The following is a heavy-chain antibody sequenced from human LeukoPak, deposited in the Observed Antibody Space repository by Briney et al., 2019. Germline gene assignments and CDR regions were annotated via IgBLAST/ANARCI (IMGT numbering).Heavy chain of an antibody. D-gene: IGHD2-21*01. Sequence: GGSLRLPCAASGFTFSSYAMKWVRQAPGKGLEWVSVISSSGSSKYYLDSVEDRFTISRDNSKNTLYLQMYNLRADDTAVYFWAKWWCLGSGGGDFWGRGARFTVS. V-gene: IGHV3-23*01. CDR1: GFTFSSYA. J-gene: IGHJ4*02. CDR3: AKWWCLGSGGGDF. CDR2: ISSSGSSK.